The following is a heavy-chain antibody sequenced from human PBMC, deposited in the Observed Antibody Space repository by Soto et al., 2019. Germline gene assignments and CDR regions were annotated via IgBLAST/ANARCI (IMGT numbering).Heavy chain of an antibody. CDR3: AKEALRGTDY. J-gene: IGHJ4*02. CDR2: IISSGGRA. CDR1: GFTFSSYA. D-gene: IGHD4-17*01. Sequence: EVQLLESGGGLVQPGGSLRLSCAASGFTFSSYAMSWVRQAPGKGLEWVSTIISSGGRAYYADSVKGRFTISRDNSRNTLYLQMNSLRVEDTAVYYCAKEALRGTDYWGQGTLVTVSS. V-gene: IGHV3-23*01.